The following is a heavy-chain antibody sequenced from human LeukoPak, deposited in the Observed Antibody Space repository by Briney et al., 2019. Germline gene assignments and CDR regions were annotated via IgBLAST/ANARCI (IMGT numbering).Heavy chain of an antibody. CDR1: GFTFSSCG. CDR2: IWYDGSNK. J-gene: IGHJ4*02. Sequence: GSLRLSCAASGFTFSSCGMHWVRQAPGKGLEWVAVIWYDGSNKYYADSVKGRFTISRDNSKNTLYLQMNSLRAEDTAVYYCARDGPEQLWIRESRRVYDYWGQGTLVTVSS. V-gene: IGHV3-33*01. CDR3: ARDGPEQLWIRESRRVYDY. D-gene: IGHD5-18*01.